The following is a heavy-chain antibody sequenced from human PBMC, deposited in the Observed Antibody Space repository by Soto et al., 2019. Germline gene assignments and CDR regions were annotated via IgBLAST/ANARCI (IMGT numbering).Heavy chain of an antibody. V-gene: IGHV4-30-4*01. CDR3: ANRPAKTRNYYYYGMDV. Sequence: SETLSLTCPVSGGSISSGDYYWSWIRQPPGKGLEWIGYIYYSGSTYYNPSLKSRVTISVDTSKNQFSLKLSSVTAADTAVYYCANRPAKTRNYYYYGMDVWGQGTTVTVSS. CDR1: GGSISSGDYY. J-gene: IGHJ6*02. CDR2: IYYSGST.